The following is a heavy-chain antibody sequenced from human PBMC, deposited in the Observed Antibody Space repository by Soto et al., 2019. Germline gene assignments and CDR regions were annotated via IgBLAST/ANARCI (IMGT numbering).Heavy chain of an antibody. CDR1: GYIFVNYG. Sequence: QVQLEQSGDEVKKPGASVKVSCKASGYIFVNYGIAWVRQAPGQGLECLGWISPYTGNTDYATKVQGRLTLTTDTSTSTAFMDLGSLPSADTAVYYCAMVDLYVTPTPQDVWGQGTTVTVSS. V-gene: IGHV1-18*01. D-gene: IGHD3-16*01. J-gene: IGHJ6*02. CDR2: ISPYTGNT. CDR3: AMVDLYVTPTPQDV.